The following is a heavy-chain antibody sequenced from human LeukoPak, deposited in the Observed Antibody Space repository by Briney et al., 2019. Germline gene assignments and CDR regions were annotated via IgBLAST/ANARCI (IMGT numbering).Heavy chain of an antibody. D-gene: IGHD3-10*01. CDR2: IKEDGTDK. CDR1: GFTFTTYW. Sequence: PGGSLRLSCAASGFTFTTYWMRWVRQAPGKGPEWVANIKEDGTDKYYVESVRGRFTISRDNAKNSLYLQMNSLRAEDTAVYYCFRDDGPGTWGQGTLVTVSS. CDR3: FRDDGPGT. J-gene: IGHJ4*02. V-gene: IGHV3-7*01.